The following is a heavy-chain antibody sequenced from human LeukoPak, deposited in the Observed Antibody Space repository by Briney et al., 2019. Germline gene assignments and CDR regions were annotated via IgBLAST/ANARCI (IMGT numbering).Heavy chain of an antibody. Sequence: GSLRLSCAASGFTFSSYAMSWIRQPAGKGLEWIGRIYSSGSNNYNPSLKSRVTMSLDTSKNHLSLNLSSVTAADTAVYYCAREPTSGREPTSGRPLDYWGQGTLVTVSS. V-gene: IGHV4-4*07. CDR1: GFTFSSYA. CDR3: AREPTSGREPTSGRPLDY. CDR2: IYSSGSN. D-gene: IGHD5-12*01. J-gene: IGHJ4*02.